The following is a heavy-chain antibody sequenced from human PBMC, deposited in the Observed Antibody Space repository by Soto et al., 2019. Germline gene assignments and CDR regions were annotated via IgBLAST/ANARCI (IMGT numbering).Heavy chain of an antibody. J-gene: IGHJ6*02. CDR1: GYSVTSYW. D-gene: IGHD2-2*01. V-gene: IGHV5-51*01. CDR2: IYPGDSDT. CDR3: ARHPNGDAVVPAAMSYYYGMDV. Sequence: PGESVKISCKGSGYSVTSYWSGWVRQMPGKGLEWMGIIYPGDSDTRYSPSFQGQVTISADKSNSTAYLQWSSLKASDTAMYYCARHPNGDAVVPAAMSYYYGMDVWGQGTTVTVSS.